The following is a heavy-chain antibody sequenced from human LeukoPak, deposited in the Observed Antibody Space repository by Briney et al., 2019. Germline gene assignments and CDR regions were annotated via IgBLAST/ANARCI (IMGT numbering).Heavy chain of an antibody. CDR2: MNPNSGRT. Sequence: ASVTVSCTASGYTLTTYDINWVRQAPGQGLEWMGWMNPNSGRTGYSLKFQDRISITRNTSISTAYMELSSLESEDTAVYYCARETPSRYFDYWGQGTLVTVSS. V-gene: IGHV1-8*01. CDR3: ARETPSRYFDY. D-gene: IGHD4-23*01. J-gene: IGHJ4*02. CDR1: GYTLTTYD.